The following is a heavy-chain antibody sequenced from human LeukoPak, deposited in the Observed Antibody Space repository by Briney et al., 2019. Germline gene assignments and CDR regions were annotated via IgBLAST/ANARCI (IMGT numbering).Heavy chain of an antibody. CDR3: ARVPVWRSGYPHAYYYYMDV. Sequence: ASVKVSCKASGYTFTSYDINWVRQATGQGLEWMGWMNPNSGNTGYAQKFQGRVTITRNTSISTAYMELSSLRSEDTAVYYCARVPVWRSGYPHAYYYYMDVWGKGTTVTVSS. D-gene: IGHD3-3*01. V-gene: IGHV1-8*03. CDR2: MNPNSGNT. CDR1: GYTFTSYD. J-gene: IGHJ6*03.